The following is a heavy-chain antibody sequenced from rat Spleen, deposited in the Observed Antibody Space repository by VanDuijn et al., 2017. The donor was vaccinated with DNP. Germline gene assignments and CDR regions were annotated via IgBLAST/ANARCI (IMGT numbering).Heavy chain of an antibody. J-gene: IGHJ3*01. V-gene: IGHV3-1*01. CDR1: GYSITSNY. CDR2: ISFSGST. D-gene: IGHD1-6*01. Sequence: EVQLQESGPGLVKPSQSLSLTCSVTGYSITSNYWGWIRKFPRNKMEWMGYISFSGSTSYNPSLKSRISITRDTSKSQFFLHLNSVTTEDTATYYCARSDYFGSFRPFAYWGQGTLVTVSS. CDR3: ARSDYFGSFRPFAY.